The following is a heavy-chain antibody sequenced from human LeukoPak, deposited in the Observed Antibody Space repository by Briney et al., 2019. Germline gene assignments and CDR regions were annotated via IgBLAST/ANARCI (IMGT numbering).Heavy chain of an antibody. D-gene: IGHD1-26*01. V-gene: IGHV1-2*02. J-gene: IGHJ4*02. CDR3: ARDQSGSYLDPWDY. CDR1: GYTFTGYY. CDR2: INPNSGGT. Sequence: ASVKVSCKASGYTFTGYYMHWVRQAPGQGLEWMGWINPNSGGTNYAQKFQGRVTMTRDTSIRTAYMELSRLRSDDTAVYYCARDQSGSYLDPWDYWGQGTLVTVSS.